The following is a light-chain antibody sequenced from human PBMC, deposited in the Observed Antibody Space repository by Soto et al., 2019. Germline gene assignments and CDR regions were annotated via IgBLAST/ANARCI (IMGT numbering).Light chain of an antibody. CDR3: VLYMGSGISV. CDR1: SGSVSTSDY. Sequence: QTVVTQEPSFSVSPGRTVTLTCGLSSGSVSTSDYPSWYQQTPGQAPRTLIYNTNTRSSGVPDRFSGSILGNKAALTITGAQADDGSDYYCVLYMGSGISVFGGGTKLTVL. V-gene: IGLV8-61*01. J-gene: IGLJ3*02. CDR2: NTN.